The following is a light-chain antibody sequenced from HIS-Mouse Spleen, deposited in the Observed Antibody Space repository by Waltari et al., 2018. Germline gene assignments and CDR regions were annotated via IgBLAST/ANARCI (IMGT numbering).Light chain of an antibody. CDR3: YSTDSSGNHRV. J-gene: IGLJ2*01. Sequence: HELPQPPSVSVSQGQTARITCSGDALPKKYAYGYQQKSGQAPVLVIYEDSKRPSGIPERFSGSSSGTMATLTISGAQVEDEADYYCYSTDSSGNHRVFGGGTKLTVL. CDR1: ALPKKY. CDR2: EDS. V-gene: IGLV3-10*01.